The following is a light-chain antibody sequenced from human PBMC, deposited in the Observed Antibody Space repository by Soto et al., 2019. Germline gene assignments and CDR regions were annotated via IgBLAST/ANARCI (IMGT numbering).Light chain of an antibody. CDR3: SSYTSSSTHYV. Sequence: QSALTQPASVSGSPGQSITISCTGTSSEVGGYNYVSWYQQHPGKAPKLMIYDVSNRPSGVSNRFSGSKSGNTASLTISGLQAEDEADYYCSSYTSSSTHYVFGTGTKVT. J-gene: IGLJ1*01. CDR1: SSEVGGYNY. CDR2: DVS. V-gene: IGLV2-14*01.